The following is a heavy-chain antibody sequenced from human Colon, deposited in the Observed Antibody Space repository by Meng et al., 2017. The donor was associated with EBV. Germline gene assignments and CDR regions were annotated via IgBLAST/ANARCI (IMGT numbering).Heavy chain of an antibody. J-gene: IGHJ5*02. CDR2: IDHRGNT. V-gene: IGHV4-34*01. D-gene: IGHD3-10*01. CDR3: ARRGPSGNFSP. Sequence: QVQLQQWGAGLLKPSETLSRSCAVDGGSFREYYWTWIRHPPGKGLEWIGEIDHRGNTKYNPSLKSRVTISLDTSKKQFSLKVSSVTAADSAVYYCARRGPSGNFSPWSQGALVTVSS. CDR1: GGSFREYY.